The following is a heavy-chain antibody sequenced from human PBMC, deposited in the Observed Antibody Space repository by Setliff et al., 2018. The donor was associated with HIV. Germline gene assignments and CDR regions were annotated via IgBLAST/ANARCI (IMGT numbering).Heavy chain of an antibody. CDR3: ARGGIAAAGTLNYYYYGLDV. Sequence: ASVKVSCKASGYTFTTYDITWVRQAPGQGLEWMGWIIPNSGGTNYAQKFQGWVTMTRDTSISTTYMELSRLRSDDTAVYYCARGGIAAAGTLNYYYYGLDVWGQGTTVTVSS. D-gene: IGHD6-13*01. CDR2: IIPNSGGT. J-gene: IGHJ6*02. V-gene: IGHV1-2*04. CDR1: GYTFTTYD.